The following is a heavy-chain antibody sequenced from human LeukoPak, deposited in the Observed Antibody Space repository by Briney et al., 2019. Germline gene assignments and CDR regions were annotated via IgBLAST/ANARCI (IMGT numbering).Heavy chain of an antibody. V-gene: IGHV1-69*13. Sequence: GASVKVSCKASGGTFSGYAISWVRQAPGQGLEWMGGIIPIFGTANYAQKFQGRVTITADESTSTAYMELSSLRSEDTAVYYCARDHVQLTDSYYYYYGMDVWGQGTTVTVSS. CDR2: IIPIFGTA. CDR1: GGTFSGYA. CDR3: ARDHVQLTDSYYYYYGMDV. D-gene: IGHD1-1*01. J-gene: IGHJ6*02.